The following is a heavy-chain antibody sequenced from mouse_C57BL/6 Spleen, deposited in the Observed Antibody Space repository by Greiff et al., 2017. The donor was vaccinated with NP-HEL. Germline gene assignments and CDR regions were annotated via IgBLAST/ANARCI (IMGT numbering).Heavy chain of an antibody. CDR1: GYTFTSYW. V-gene: IGHV1-59*01. D-gene: IGHD2-1*01. J-gene: IGHJ3*01. CDR2: IDPSDSYT. CDR3: ARPGYGNYEVAY. Sequence: QVQLQQPGAELVRPGTSVKLSCKASGYTFTSYWMHWVKQRPGQGLEWIGVIDPSDSYTNYNQKFKGKATLTVDTSSSTAYMQLSSLTSEDSAVYYCARPGYGNYEVAYWGQGTLVTVSA.